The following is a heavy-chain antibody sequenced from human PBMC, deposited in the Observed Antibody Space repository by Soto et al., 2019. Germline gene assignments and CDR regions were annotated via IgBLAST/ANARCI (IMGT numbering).Heavy chain of an antibody. CDR2: VYYRGST. V-gene: IGHV4-59*01. Sequence: SETLSLTCTVSGGSISSSYWSWIRQPPGRGLEWIGDVYYRGSTNYNPSLESRVTISIDTSKKQFSLKVSSVTAADTAVYYCGRYAGYVDSWGQGTLVTVSS. CDR1: GGSISSSY. D-gene: IGHD2-2*01. J-gene: IGHJ4*02. CDR3: GRYAGYVDS.